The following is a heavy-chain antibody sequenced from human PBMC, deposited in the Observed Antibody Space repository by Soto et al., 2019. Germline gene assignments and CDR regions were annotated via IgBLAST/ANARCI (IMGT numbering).Heavy chain of an antibody. CDR3: SRRYGSCFDY. CDR1: GGSISSYY. V-gene: IGHV4-59*08. CDR2: IYYSGST. Sequence: QVQLQESGPGLVKPSETLSLTCTVSGGSISSYYWSWIRQPPGKGLEWIGYIYYSGSTNYNPSLKNRVTISVDTSKNQFALKLSSVTAADRAVYYCSRRYGSCFDYWGQGTLVTVSS. J-gene: IGHJ4*02. D-gene: IGHD5-18*01.